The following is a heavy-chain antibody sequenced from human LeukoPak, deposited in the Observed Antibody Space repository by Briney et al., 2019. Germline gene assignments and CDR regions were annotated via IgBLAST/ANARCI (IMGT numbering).Heavy chain of an antibody. CDR3: ARDPCSGGSCYNWFDP. J-gene: IGHJ5*02. V-gene: IGHV1-46*01. Sequence: ASVKVSCKASGYTFSSYHMHWVRQAPGQGLEWMGIVNPTSGTTSYAQKFQGRVTMTRDTSTSTVYMELSSLRSEGTAVYYCARDPCSGGSCYNWFDPWGQGTLVTVSS. D-gene: IGHD2-15*01. CDR2: VNPTSGTT. CDR1: GYTFSSYH.